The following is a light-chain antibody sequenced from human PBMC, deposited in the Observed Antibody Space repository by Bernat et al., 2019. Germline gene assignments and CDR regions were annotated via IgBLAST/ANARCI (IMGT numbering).Light chain of an antibody. V-gene: IGKV3-11*01. CDR1: QSISSY. Sequence: EIVLTQSPATLSLSPGERATLSCRASQSISSYLAWYHQKPGQAPRLLIYEASNRATGIPARFSGSGSGTDFTLTISSLELEDFAVYYCQQRSNWPLTFGGGAKVEIK. J-gene: IGKJ4*01. CDR2: EAS. CDR3: QQRSNWPLT.